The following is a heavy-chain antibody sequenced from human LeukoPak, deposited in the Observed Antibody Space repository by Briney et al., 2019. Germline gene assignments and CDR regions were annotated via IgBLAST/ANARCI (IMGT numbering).Heavy chain of an antibody. CDR2: LSGSRGSR. V-gene: IGHV3-23*01. CDR1: GFTFSSYA. CDR3: AKDYGIVVVPGSICDAFDI. D-gene: IGHD2-2*01. J-gene: IGHJ3*02. Sequence: GGSLRPSCAASGFTFSSYAMSWLRQAPGKGLEWVSALSGSRGSRYYAISVKGRFTIFRDNSKNTLYLQMNSLRAEDTAVYYCAKDYGIVVVPGSICDAFDIWGQGTMVTVSS.